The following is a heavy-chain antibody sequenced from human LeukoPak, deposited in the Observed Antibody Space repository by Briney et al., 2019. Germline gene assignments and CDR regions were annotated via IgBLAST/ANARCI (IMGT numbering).Heavy chain of an antibody. CDR1: GGSISSSNYY. Sequence: PSETLSLTCTVSGGSISSSNYYWGWLRQPPGKGLEWSGSIYYSGTTYYNSSLKSRVNISVDTSKNQFSLKLRSVNAADPAVYYCAGSGYSYGNYFDYWGQGTLVTVSS. J-gene: IGHJ4*02. CDR2: IYYSGTT. D-gene: IGHD5-18*01. V-gene: IGHV4-39*01. CDR3: AGSGYSYGNYFDY.